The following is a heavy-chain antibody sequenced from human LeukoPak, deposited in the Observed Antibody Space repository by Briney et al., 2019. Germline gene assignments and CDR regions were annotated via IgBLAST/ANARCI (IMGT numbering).Heavy chain of an antibody. Sequence: ASVKVSCKASGYTFTGYYMHWVRQAPGQGLEWMGWINPNSGGTNSAQKFQDRVSMTRDTSISTAYMHLSRLRSADTAVYYCARSPHILTGENFDYWGQGTLVTVSS. D-gene: IGHD3-9*01. CDR3: ARSPHILTGENFDY. V-gene: IGHV1-2*02. CDR2: INPNSGGT. CDR1: GYTFTGYY. J-gene: IGHJ4*02.